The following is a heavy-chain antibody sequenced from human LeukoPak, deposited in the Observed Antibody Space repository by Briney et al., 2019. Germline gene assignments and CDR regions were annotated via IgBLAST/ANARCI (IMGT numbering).Heavy chain of an antibody. D-gene: IGHD1-1*01. V-gene: IGHV3-74*01. J-gene: IGHJ3*02. CDR3: AKSLLTTATGTGRAFDI. CDR1: GFTFSSYW. CDR2: INNDGSGT. Sequence: GGSLRLSCAASGFTFSSYWMHWVRQAPGKGPVWVSRINNDGSGTTYADSVKGRFTISRDDAKNTLYLQMNSLRAEDTAEYYCAKSLLTTATGTGRAFDIWGQGTMVTVSS.